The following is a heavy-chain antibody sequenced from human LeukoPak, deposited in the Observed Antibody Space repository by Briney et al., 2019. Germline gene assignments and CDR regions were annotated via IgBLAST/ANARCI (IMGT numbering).Heavy chain of an antibody. D-gene: IGHD2-15*01. CDR1: GGSFSGYY. CDR2: INHSGST. V-gene: IGHV4-34*01. Sequence: SETLSLTCAVYGGSFSGYYWSWIRQPPGKGLEWIGDINHSGSTNYNPSLKSRVTISVDTSKNQFSLKLSSVTAADTAVYYCARGPIVVVAATWDYWGQGTLVTVSS. J-gene: IGHJ4*02. CDR3: ARGPIVVVAATWDY.